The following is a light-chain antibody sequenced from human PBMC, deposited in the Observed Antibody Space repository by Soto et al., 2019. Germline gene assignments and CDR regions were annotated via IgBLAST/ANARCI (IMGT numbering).Light chain of an antibody. CDR2: DNN. V-gene: IGLV1-40*01. CDR1: SSNIGAGYD. Sequence: QSVLTQPPSVSGAPGQRVTISCTGSSSNIGAGYDVHWYQQLPGTAPKLLIYDNNNRPSGVPGRFSGSKSGTSASLAITGLQAEDEADYYCQSYDSSLSASYVFGTGTKDTDL. J-gene: IGLJ1*01. CDR3: QSYDSSLSASYV.